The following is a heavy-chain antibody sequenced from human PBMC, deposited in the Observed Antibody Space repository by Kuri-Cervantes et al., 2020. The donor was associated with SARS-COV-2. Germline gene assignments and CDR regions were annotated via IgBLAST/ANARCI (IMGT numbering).Heavy chain of an antibody. CDR1: GFTFTSYA. J-gene: IGHJ4*02. D-gene: IGHD3-3*01. Sequence: ETLSLTCATSGFTFTSYAMSWVRQAPGKGLEWVSGINWNGGSTGYADSVKGRFTISRDNAKNSLYLQMNSLRAEDTALYYCASHPKRFLEWLFDYWGQGTLVTVSS. V-gene: IGHV3-20*04. CDR2: INWNGGST. CDR3: ASHPKRFLEWLFDY.